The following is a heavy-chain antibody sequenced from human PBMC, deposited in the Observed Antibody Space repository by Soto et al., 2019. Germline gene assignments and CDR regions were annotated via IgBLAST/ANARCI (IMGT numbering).Heavy chain of an antibody. CDR1: GYSISSSNW. CDR3: ARIRRTGTHRGYYYYYMDV. Sequence: QVQLQESGPGLVKPSDTLSLTCAVSGYSISSSNWWGWIRQPPGKGLEWIGYIYYSGSTYYNPSLKSRVTMSVDTSKNQFSLKLSSVTAVDTAVYYCARIRRTGTHRGYYYYYMDVWGKGTTVTVSS. CDR2: IYYSGST. J-gene: IGHJ6*03. V-gene: IGHV4-28*01. D-gene: IGHD1-7*01.